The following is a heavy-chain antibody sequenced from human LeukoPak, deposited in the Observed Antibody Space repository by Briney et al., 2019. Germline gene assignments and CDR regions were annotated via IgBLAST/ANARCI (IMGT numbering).Heavy chain of an antibody. CDR3: AKDRLRYSSLAPLFDY. CDR1: GGTFSNYA. D-gene: IGHD6-13*01. J-gene: IGHJ4*02. V-gene: IGHV1-69*13. CDR2: IIPVFEKP. Sequence: SVKVSCKASGGTFSNYAVSWVRQAPGQGLEWMGGIIPVFEKPNYARKFQDRVTITADESTATAYMELRSLRSDDTAVYYCAKDRLRYSSLAPLFDYWGQGTLVTVSS.